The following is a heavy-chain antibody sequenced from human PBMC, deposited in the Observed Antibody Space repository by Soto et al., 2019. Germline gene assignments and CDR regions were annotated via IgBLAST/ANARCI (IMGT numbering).Heavy chain of an antibody. V-gene: IGHV1-46*01. CDR2: INPSGGST. CDR3: ARDHLVGATTSPSNY. Sequence: QVQLVQSGAEVKKPGASVKVSCKASGYTFTSYYMHWVRQAPGQGLEWMGIINPSGGSTSYAQKFHGRVTMTRDTSTSTVYMELSSLRSEDTAVYYCARDHLVGATTSPSNYWGQGTLVTVSS. CDR1: GYTFTSYY. J-gene: IGHJ4*02. D-gene: IGHD1-26*01.